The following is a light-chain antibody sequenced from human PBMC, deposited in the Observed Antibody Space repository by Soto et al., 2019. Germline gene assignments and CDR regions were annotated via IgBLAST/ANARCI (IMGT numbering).Light chain of an antibody. CDR1: QGISSY. V-gene: IGKV1-8*01. Sequence: AIRMTQSPSSLSASTGDRVTITCRACQGISSYLAWYQQKPGKAPKLLIYAASTLQSGVPSRFSGSGSGTDFTLTISCLQSEDFATYYCQQYYSYSWTFGQGTKVEIK. CDR2: AAS. J-gene: IGKJ1*01. CDR3: QQYYSYSWT.